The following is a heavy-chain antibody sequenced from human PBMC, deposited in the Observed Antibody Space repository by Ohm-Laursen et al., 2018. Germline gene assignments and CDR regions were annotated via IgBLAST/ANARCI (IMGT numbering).Heavy chain of an antibody. J-gene: IGHJ4*02. CDR3: AKMVGAWDFFDY. Sequence: GSLRLSCTAPGFTFSSYWMSWVRQPPGKGLEWVSVIYSDDSTYYADSVKGRFTISRDNAKNSLYLQMNSLRAEDTALYYCAKMVGAWDFFDYWGQGTLITVSS. CDR1: GFTFSSYW. D-gene: IGHD1-26*01. V-gene: IGHV3-53*05. CDR2: IYSDDST.